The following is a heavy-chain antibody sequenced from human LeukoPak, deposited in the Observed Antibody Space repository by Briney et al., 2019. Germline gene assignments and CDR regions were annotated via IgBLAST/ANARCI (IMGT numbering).Heavy chain of an antibody. V-gene: IGHV4-59*01. J-gene: IGHJ3*02. CDR1: GGSISTYY. Sequence: KPSETLSLTCTVSGGSISTYYWSWIRQPPGKGLEWIGYSYYSGSTNYNPSLKSRGTISVDTSKNQFSLKLSSVAPADTAVYYCARGRYYDSGGYHLNDAFDIWGQGTMVTVSS. CDR3: ARGRYYDSGGYHLNDAFDI. D-gene: IGHD3-22*01. CDR2: SYYSGST.